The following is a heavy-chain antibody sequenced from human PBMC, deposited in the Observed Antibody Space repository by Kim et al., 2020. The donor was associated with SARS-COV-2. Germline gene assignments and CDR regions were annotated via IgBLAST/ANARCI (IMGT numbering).Heavy chain of an antibody. CDR3: AKRSCSGGTCYSIDY. V-gene: IGHV3-23*01. J-gene: IGHJ4*02. CDR2: ISGSGGTT. Sequence: GGSLRLSCAASGFTFRSHAMNWVRQAPGKGLEWVSGISGSGGTTNYADSVTGRFTISRDNSKNTLYLQMNSLRAEDTAVYYCAKRSCSGGTCYSIDYWGQGTLVTVSS. CDR1: GFTFRSHA. D-gene: IGHD2-15*01.